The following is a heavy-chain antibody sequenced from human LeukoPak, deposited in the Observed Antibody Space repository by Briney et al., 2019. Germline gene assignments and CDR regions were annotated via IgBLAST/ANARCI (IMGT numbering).Heavy chain of an antibody. CDR1: GGTISSYY. V-gene: IGHV4-59*12. CDR3: VRGYYYDSSGYWVRAFDI. CDR2: MYHSGTT. J-gene: IGHJ3*02. Sequence: SETLSLTCTVSGGTISSYYWNWIRQPPGRGVEWIGYMYHSGTTHYNPSLKSRVTISVDRSKNQFSLKLSSVTAADTAVYYRVRGYYYDSSGYWVRAFDIWGQGTMVTVSS. D-gene: IGHD3-22*01.